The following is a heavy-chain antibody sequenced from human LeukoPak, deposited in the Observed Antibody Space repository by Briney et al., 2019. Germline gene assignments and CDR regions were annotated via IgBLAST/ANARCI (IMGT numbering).Heavy chain of an antibody. D-gene: IGHD3-22*01. CDR3: AGDYYDSSGHDY. V-gene: IGHV3-21*01. Sequence: GESLRLSCAGSGFTFSSHDMHWVRQAPGKGLEWVSSISSSSSYIYYADSVKGRFTISRDNAKNSLYLQMNSLRAEDTAVYYCAGDYYDSSGHDYWGQGTLVTVSS. J-gene: IGHJ4*02. CDR2: ISSSSSYI. CDR1: GFTFSSHD.